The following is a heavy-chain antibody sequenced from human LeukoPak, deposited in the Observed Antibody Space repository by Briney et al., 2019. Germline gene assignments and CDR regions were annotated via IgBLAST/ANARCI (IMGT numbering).Heavy chain of an antibody. J-gene: IGHJ4*02. Sequence: GGSLRLSCAPSGFIVSNNYMTWVRQAPGKGLEWVSVIYSGGSTYYADSVKGRFAISRDNSKNTLYLQMNSLRAEDTAVYYCATRVSTSRSFDYWGQGTLVTVSS. CDR3: ATRVSTSRSFDY. V-gene: IGHV3-53*01. CDR1: GFIVSNNY. CDR2: IYSGGST.